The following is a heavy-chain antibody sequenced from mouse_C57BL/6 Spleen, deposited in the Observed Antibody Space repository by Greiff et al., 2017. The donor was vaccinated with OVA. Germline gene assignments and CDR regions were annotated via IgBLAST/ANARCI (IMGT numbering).Heavy chain of an antibody. CDR1: GFTFTDYY. CDR3: ARTIQPAY. Sequence: EVKLEESGGGLVQPGGSLSLSCAASGFTFTDYYMSWVRQPPGKALEWLGFIRNKANGYTTEYSASVKGRFTISRDNSQSILYLQMNTLRAADSATYYCARTIQPAYWGQGTTLTVST. V-gene: IGHV7-3*01. D-gene: IGHD6-1*01. CDR2: IRNKANGYTT. J-gene: IGHJ2*01.